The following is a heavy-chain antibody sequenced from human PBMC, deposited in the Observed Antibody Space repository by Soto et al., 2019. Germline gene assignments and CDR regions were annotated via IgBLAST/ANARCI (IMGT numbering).Heavy chain of an antibody. D-gene: IGHD6-19*01. CDR1: GYTFTSYG. Sequence: ASVKVSCKASGYTFTSYGISWVRQAPGQGLEWMGWISAYNGNTNYAQKLQGRVTMTTDTSTSTAYMELRSLRSDDTAVYYCASWSSGWYVGYWGQETLVTVSS. CDR2: ISAYNGNT. CDR3: ASWSSGWYVGY. V-gene: IGHV1-18*01. J-gene: IGHJ4*02.